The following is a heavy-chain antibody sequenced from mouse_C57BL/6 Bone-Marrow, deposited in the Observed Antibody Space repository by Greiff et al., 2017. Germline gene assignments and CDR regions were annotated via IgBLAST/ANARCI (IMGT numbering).Heavy chain of an antibody. CDR2: ISSGGSYT. CDR3: ARRFYFDY. J-gene: IGHJ2*01. V-gene: IGHV5-6*02. CDR1: GFTFSSYG. Sequence: EVNVVESGGDLVKPGGSLKLSCAASGFTFSSYGMSWVRQTPDKRLEWVATISSGGSYTYYPDSVKGRFTISRDNAKNTLYLQISSLKSEDTAMYYCARRFYFDYWGQGTTLTVSS.